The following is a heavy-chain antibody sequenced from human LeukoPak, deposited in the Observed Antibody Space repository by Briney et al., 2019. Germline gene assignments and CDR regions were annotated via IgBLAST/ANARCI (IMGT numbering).Heavy chain of an antibody. Sequence: GESLKISCKGSGCSFTSYWIGWVRQMPGKGLEWMGIIYPGDSDTRYSPSFQGQVTISADKSISTAYLQWSSLKASDTAMYYCARLRCGGDCSYYYYYYGMDVWGQGTTVTVSS. J-gene: IGHJ6*02. D-gene: IGHD2-21*02. CDR1: GCSFTSYW. CDR3: ARLRCGGDCSYYYYYYGMDV. CDR2: IYPGDSDT. V-gene: IGHV5-51*01.